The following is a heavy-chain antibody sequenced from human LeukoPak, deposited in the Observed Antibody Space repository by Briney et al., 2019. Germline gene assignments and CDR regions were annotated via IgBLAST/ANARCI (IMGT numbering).Heavy chain of an antibody. J-gene: IGHJ4*02. CDR2: ISINGGST. V-gene: IGHV3-64D*09. CDR1: GFTFSSYP. Sequence: GGSLRLSRSASGFTFSSYPMHAVRQAPGKGLEYVSAISINGGSTYYADSVKGRSTIHRDKSKNTLYLQMSSLRAEDTAVYYCVKEIFGAHSPGYFDCWGQGTLVTVSS. D-gene: IGHD3-10*01. CDR3: VKEIFGAHSPGYFDC.